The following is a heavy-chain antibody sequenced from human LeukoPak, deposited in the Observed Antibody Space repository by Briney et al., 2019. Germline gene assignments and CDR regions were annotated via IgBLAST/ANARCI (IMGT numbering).Heavy chain of an antibody. V-gene: IGHV4-59*08. CDR1: GGSISSYY. Sequence: SETLSLTGTVSGGSISSYYWSWIRQPPGKGLEWIGYIFYSGSTNYNPSLKSRVTISVDTSKNQVSLKLRSMTAADTAVYYCARTNPSFDYWGQGTLVTVSS. CDR3: ARTNPSFDY. J-gene: IGHJ4*02. CDR2: IFYSGST.